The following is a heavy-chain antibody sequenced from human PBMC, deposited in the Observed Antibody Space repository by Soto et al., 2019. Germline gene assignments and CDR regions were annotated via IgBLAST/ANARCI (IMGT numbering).Heavy chain of an antibody. Sequence: QVQLVQSGAEVKKPGASVKVSCKASGYTFTAYYMHWVRQAPGQGLEWMGWINPNSGGTNYAQKFQGWVTMTRDTSISTAYMELSRLRSDDTAVYYCARGWGLRYSYRYRYYSAYSGQGTLVTVSS. J-gene: IGHJ4*02. CDR1: GYTFTAYY. V-gene: IGHV1-2*04. CDR2: INPNSGGT. D-gene: IGHD5-18*01. CDR3: ARGWGLRYSYRYRYYSAY.